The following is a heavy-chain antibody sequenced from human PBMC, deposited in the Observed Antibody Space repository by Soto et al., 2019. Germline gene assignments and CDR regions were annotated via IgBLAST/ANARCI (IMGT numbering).Heavy chain of an antibody. CDR2: IWYDGINK. CDR3: AREFLDQGMLLDY. D-gene: IGHD3-10*01. V-gene: IGHV3-33*01. Sequence: QVQLAESGGGVVQPGTSLRLSCAASGFSFSVFGIHWVRQTPGKGLEWVAVIWYDGINKYYADSVKGRFTVSRDNSKNTVYLQMNSLRVDDTAVYYCAREFLDQGMLLDYWGQGTLVTVST. J-gene: IGHJ4*02. CDR1: GFSFSVFG.